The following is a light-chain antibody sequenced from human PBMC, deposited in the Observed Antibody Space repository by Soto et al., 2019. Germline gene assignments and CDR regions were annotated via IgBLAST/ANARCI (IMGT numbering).Light chain of an antibody. J-gene: IGLJ3*02. Sequence: QSALTQPPSASGSPGQSVTLSCAGTSSDIGGYNYVSWYQQHPGKAPKLVIYEVTKRPSGVPDRFSGSQSGNTASLTVSGLQAEDEADYYCSSYGATTNLVFGGGTKLTVL. CDR2: EVT. V-gene: IGLV2-8*01. CDR3: SSYGATTNLV. CDR1: SSDIGGYNY.